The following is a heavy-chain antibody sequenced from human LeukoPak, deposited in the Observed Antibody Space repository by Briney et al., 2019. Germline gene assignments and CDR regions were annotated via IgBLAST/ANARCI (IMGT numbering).Heavy chain of an antibody. D-gene: IGHD6-13*01. CDR2: INPRGGST. J-gene: IGHJ3*02. V-gene: IGHV1-46*01. Sequence: GASVKVSCKASGYTFTSYYMHWVRQAPGQGLEWMGIINPRGGSTSYAQKFQGRVTMTRDTSTSTVYMELSSLRSEDTAVYYCARVVAAAGKSDAFDIWGQGTMVTVSS. CDR3: ARVVAAAGKSDAFDI. CDR1: GYTFTSYY.